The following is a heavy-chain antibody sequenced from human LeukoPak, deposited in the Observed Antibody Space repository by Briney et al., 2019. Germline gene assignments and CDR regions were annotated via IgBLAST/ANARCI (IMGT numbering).Heavy chain of an antibody. J-gene: IGHJ4*02. D-gene: IGHD5/OR15-5a*01. V-gene: IGHV3-23*01. CDR3: AKLKSVAIAPFDD. CDR2: ISGSGNKT. CDR1: GFTFSHFT. Sequence: GGSLRLSCADSGFTFSHFTMSWVRQAPGKGLHWVSTISGSGNKTYDADSVKGRFTISRDNSKNTLYLQMTGLRAEDTAVYYCAKLKSVAIAPFDDWGQGTLVTVSS.